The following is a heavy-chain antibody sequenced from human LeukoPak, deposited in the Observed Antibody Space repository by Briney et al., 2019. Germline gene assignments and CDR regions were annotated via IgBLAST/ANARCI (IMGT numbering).Heavy chain of an antibody. D-gene: IGHD6-19*01. V-gene: IGHV3-23*01. CDR1: GFTFTSDA. CDR2: TVSRGTT. J-gene: IGHJ5*02. Sequence: GGSLRLSCVASGFTFTSDAMNWVRQAPGKGLEWVSSTVSRGTTQYADSVKGRFTVSRDTSKNTLYLQMNSLRADDTAVYYCAKCSTSAYTTGWCDWIDPWGQGTLVTVSS. CDR3: AKCSTSAYTTGWCDWIDP.